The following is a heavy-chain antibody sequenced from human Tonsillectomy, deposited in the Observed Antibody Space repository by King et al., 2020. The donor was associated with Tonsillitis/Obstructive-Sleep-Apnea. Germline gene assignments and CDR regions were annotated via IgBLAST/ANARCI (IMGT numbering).Heavy chain of an antibody. CDR2: IWYDGSNK. D-gene: IGHD3-10*01. J-gene: IGHJ6*03. V-gene: IGHV3-33*01. CDR1: GFTFSSYG. CDR3: ARDRNYYGSGSYYPNYYYYYMDV. Sequence: VQLVESGGGVVQPGRSLRLSCAASGFTFSSYGMHWVRQAPGKGLEWVAVIWYDGSNKYYADSVKGRFTISRENSKNTLYLQMNSLRAEDTAVYYCARDRNYYGSGSYYPNYYYYYMDVWGKGTTVTVSS.